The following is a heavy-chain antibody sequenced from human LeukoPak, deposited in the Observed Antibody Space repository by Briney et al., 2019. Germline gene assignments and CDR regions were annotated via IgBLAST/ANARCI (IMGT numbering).Heavy chain of an antibody. CDR3: AEVPNYYDTTTYYG. V-gene: IGHV3-23*01. Sequence: GGSLRLSCAASGFTFSDYAMSWVRQAPGKGLEWVSAISDSKRGGTTYYADSVKGRFTISRDTSKNTLYPQMSSLSVEDTAVYYCAEVPNYYDTTTYYGWGQGTLVTVSS. D-gene: IGHD3-22*01. J-gene: IGHJ4*02. CDR1: GFTFSDYA. CDR2: ISDSKRGGTT.